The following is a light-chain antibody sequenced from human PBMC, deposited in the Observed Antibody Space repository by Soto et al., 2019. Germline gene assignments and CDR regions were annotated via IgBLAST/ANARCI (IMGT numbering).Light chain of an antibody. CDR3: SSYTSTTTVI. Sequence: QSALTQPASVSGSPGQSITISCTGTSSDVGAYNFVSWYQQHPGRAPKLIMYDVNNWPPGASHRFSGSKSGNTASLTISGLQAEDEAHYYCSSYTSTTTVIFGGGTKLTVL. J-gene: IGLJ2*01. V-gene: IGLV2-14*03. CDR1: SSDVGAYNF. CDR2: DVN.